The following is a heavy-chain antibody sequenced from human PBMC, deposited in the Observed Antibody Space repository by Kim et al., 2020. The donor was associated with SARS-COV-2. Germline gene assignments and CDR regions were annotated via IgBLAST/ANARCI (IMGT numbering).Heavy chain of an antibody. CDR1: GGTFSSYA. CDR3: ARESGAYYDILTGYYGTEIPTRYFDY. CDR2: IIPIFGTA. Sequence: SVKVSCKASGGTFSSYAISWVRQAPGQGLEWMGGIIPIFGTANYAQKFQGRVTITADESTSTAYMELSSLRSEDTAVYYCARESGAYYDILTGYYGTEIPTRYFDYWGQGTLVTVSS. V-gene: IGHV1-69*13. D-gene: IGHD3-9*01. J-gene: IGHJ4*02.